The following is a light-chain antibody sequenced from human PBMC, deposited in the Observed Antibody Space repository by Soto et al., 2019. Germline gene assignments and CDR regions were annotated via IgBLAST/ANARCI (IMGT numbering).Light chain of an antibody. CDR3: QQYGSSPPDT. CDR2: GAS. CDR1: ETIRSNY. J-gene: IGKJ3*01. V-gene: IGKV3-20*01. Sequence: EIVLTQSPGTLSSSPGEGVTLSCRASETIRSNYLAWYQKKPGQAPRLLIFGASTRATGIPDKFSGSGSGTDLTLTISSLEPEAFAEYYCQQYGSSPPDTFGPGT.